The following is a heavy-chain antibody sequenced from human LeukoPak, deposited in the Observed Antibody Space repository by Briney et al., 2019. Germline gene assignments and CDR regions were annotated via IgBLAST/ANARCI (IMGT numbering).Heavy chain of an antibody. CDR2: IRYDGSNK. D-gene: IGHD5-24*01. CDR3: AKDGGGWRQLSFDY. CDR1: GFTFSNYG. Sequence: GGSLRLSCAASGFTFSNYGMDWVRQAPGKGLAWVAFIRYDGSNKSYADSVKGRFTISRDNSKNTQYLQMNSLRAEDTAVYYCAKDGGGWRQLSFDYWGQGTLVTVSS. J-gene: IGHJ4*02. V-gene: IGHV3-30*02.